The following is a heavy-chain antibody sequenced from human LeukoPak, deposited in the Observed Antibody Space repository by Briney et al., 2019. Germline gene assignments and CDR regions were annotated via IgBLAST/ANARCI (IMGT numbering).Heavy chain of an antibody. V-gene: IGHV3-74*01. D-gene: IGHD2-2*02. CDR2: INGDGSST. J-gene: IGHJ4*02. Sequence: GGSLRLSCAASGFTFSSYWMHWVRQPPGKGLVWVSRINGDGSSTSYADSVKGRFTISRDNAKNSLSLQMNSLKVEDTAVYYCARDHNGPYTFDYWGQGTLVTVSS. CDR3: ARDHNGPYTFDY. CDR1: GFTFSSYW.